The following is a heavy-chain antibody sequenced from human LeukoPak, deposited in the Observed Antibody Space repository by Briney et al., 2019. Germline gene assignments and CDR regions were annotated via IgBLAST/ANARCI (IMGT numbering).Heavy chain of an antibody. Sequence: GGSLRLSCAASGFTFSSSAMTWVRQAPGKGLEWVSTLSGSGGSTYYADSVKGRFTVSRDNSKNTVYLQMNSLRAEDTALYYCPKIAVPDTNFDYWGQGTLVTVSS. D-gene: IGHD6-19*01. J-gene: IGHJ4*02. CDR2: LSGSGGST. CDR3: PKIAVPDTNFDY. CDR1: GFTFSSSA. V-gene: IGHV3-23*01.